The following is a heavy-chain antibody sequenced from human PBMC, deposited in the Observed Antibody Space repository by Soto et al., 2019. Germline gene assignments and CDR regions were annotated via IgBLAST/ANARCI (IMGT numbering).Heavy chain of an antibody. Sequence: EVQLVESGGGLVKPGGSLRLSCAASGFTFSSYSMNWVRQAPGKGLEWVSSISSSSSYIYYADSVKGRFTISRDNAKNSLYLQKISLRAEDTDVYYCARRRRDDAFDIWGQGTMVTVSS. CDR3: ARRRRDDAFDI. CDR2: ISSSSSYI. V-gene: IGHV3-21*06. CDR1: GFTFSSYS. J-gene: IGHJ3*02.